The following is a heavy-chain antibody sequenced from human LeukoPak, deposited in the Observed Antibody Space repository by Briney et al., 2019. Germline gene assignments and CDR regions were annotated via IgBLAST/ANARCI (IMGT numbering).Heavy chain of an antibody. CDR2: IYPGDSDT. CDR1: GYSFTTYW. D-gene: IGHD1-26*01. CDR3: AKTAIVGATLNYFDY. J-gene: IGHJ4*02. V-gene: IGHV5-51*01. Sequence: GESLKISRKGSGYSFTTYWIGWVRQMPGKGLEWMGIIYPGDSDTRYSPSFQGQVTISADKSVNTAYLQWSGLKPSDTAIYYCAKTAIVGATLNYFDYWGQGTLVTVSS.